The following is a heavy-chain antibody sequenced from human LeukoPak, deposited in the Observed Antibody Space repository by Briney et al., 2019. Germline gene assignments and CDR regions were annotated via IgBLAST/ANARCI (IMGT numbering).Heavy chain of an antibody. D-gene: IGHD3-22*01. CDR3: ARSPYYYDSSGYYRSPDAFDI. Sequence: PSETLSLTCTVSGGSISSYYWSWMRQPPGKGLEWIGYIYYSGSTNYNPSLKSRVTISVDTSKNQFSLKLSSVTAADTAVYYCARSPYYYDSSGYYRSPDAFDIWGQGTMVTVSS. CDR2: IYYSGST. CDR1: GGSISSYY. J-gene: IGHJ3*02. V-gene: IGHV4-59*01.